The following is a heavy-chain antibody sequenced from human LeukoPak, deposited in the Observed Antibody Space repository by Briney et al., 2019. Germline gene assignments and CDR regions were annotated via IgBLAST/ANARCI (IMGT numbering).Heavy chain of an antibody. D-gene: IGHD3-10*01. CDR1: GFTFSSYE. Sequence: GGSLRLSYAASGFTFSSYEMNWVRQAPRKGLEWVSYIGSSGSTIYYADSVKGRFTISRDNAKNSLYLQMNSLRAEDTAVYYCARAFLFRGVIIDYWGQGSLVTVSS. V-gene: IGHV3-48*03. CDR3: ARAFLFRGVIIDY. CDR2: IGSSGSTI. J-gene: IGHJ4*02.